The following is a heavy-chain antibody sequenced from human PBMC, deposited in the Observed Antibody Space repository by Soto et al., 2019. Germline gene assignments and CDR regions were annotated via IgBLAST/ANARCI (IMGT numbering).Heavy chain of an antibody. V-gene: IGHV3-74*01. Sequence: EVQLVESGGGLVQPGGSLRLSCAGSGLTLSRYWMHWVRQGPGKGLVWVSRINSDGGTTTYADSVKGRFTISRDNAKNTVDLQMNSRRAEDTAVYYCLAGEPTYFDFWGQGTLVTVSS. CDR3: LAGEPTYFDF. J-gene: IGHJ4*02. CDR2: INSDGGTT. CDR1: GLTLSRYW. D-gene: IGHD3-10*01.